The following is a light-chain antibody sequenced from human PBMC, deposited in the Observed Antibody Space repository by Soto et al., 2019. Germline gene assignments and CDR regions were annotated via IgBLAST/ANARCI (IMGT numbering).Light chain of an antibody. J-gene: IGKJ1*01. CDR2: DAS. Sequence: ETVLTQSPVTLSLSPGERATLSCRASQSVGSSLGWYQQKPGQPPRLLIYDASNRATGVPARFSGSGSGRAFTLTIRSLDPEDSAVYYCQQRYFWPLTFGQGTKVEIK. CDR3: QQRYFWPLT. CDR1: QSVGSS. V-gene: IGKV3-11*02.